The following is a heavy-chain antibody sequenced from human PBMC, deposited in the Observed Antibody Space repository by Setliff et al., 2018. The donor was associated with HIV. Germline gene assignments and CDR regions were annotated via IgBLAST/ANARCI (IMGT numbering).Heavy chain of an antibody. Sequence: GGSLRPSCVGSGFNFEEYAMAWVRQFPWKGLEWVPSISWNSVKIDYADFVKGRFTISRDNAKNSLFLQVNSLRTEDTAFYFCAKHWRIESDNSDAFDIWGQGTLVTVS. CDR2: ISWNSVKI. CDR3: AKHWRIESDNSDAFDI. CDR1: GFNFEEYA. D-gene: IGHD1-20*01. V-gene: IGHV3-9*01. J-gene: IGHJ3*02.